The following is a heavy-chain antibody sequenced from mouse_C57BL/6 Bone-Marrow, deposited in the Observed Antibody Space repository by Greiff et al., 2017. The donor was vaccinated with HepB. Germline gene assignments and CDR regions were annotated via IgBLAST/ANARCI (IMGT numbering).Heavy chain of an antibody. J-gene: IGHJ3*01. CDR3: ARAWELGFAY. V-gene: IGHV5-16*01. Sequence: EVKLMESEGGLVQPGSSMKLSCTASGFTFSDYYMAWVRQVPEKGLEWVANINYDGSSTYYLDSLKSRFIISRDNAKNILYLQMSSLKSEDTATYYCARAWELGFAYWGQGTLVTVSA. D-gene: IGHD4-1*01. CDR1: GFTFSDYY. CDR2: INYDGSST.